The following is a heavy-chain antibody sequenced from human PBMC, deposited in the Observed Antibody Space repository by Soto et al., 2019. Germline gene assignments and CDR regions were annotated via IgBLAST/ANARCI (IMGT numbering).Heavy chain of an antibody. CDR1: GFTFSSYG. CDR2: ISGSGGST. V-gene: IGHV3-23*01. J-gene: IGHJ3*02. CDR3: AKDRILSNGVDAFDI. Sequence: GGSMRLSCAAAGFTFSSYGRSWVSKTTGKGLEWVSAISGSGGSTYYADSVKGRFTISRDNSKNTLYLQMNSLRAEDTAVYYCAKDRILSNGVDAFDIWGQGTMVTVSS. D-gene: IGHD2-15*01.